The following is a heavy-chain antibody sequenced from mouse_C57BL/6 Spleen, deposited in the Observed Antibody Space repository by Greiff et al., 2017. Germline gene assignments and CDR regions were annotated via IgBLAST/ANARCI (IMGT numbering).Heavy chain of an antibody. CDR1: GYTFTSYT. Sequence: QVQLQQSGAELARPGASVKMSCKASGYTFTSYTMHWVQQRPGQGLEWIGYINPSSGYTKYNQKFKDKATLTADKSSSTAYMQLSSLTSEDSAVYYCARSPWDDWGQGTTLTVSS. CDR3: ARSPWDD. J-gene: IGHJ2*01. V-gene: IGHV1-4*01. CDR2: INPSSGYT.